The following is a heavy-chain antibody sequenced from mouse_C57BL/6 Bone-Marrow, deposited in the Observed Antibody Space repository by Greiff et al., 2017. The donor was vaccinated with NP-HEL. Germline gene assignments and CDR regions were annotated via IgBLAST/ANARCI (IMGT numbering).Heavy chain of an antibody. CDR3: ANGRSVYAMDY. V-gene: IGHV2-3*01. J-gene: IGHJ4*01. CDR2: IWGDGST. Sequence: VHLVESGPGLVAPSQSLSITCTISGFSLTSYGVSWVRQPPGKGLEWLGVIWGDGSTNYHSALISRLSISKDNSKSQVFLKLNSLQTDDTATYYCANGRSVYAMDYWGQGTSVTVSS. CDR1: GFSLTSYG. D-gene: IGHD3-1*01.